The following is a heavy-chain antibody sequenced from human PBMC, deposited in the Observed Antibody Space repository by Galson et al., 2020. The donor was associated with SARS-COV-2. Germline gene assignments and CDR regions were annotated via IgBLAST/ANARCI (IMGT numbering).Heavy chain of an antibody. CDR1: GGSISSYY. CDR3: ARGGGLGPITMVRGIPGPSWDY. Sequence: SETLSLTCTVSGGSISSYYWSWIRQPPGKGLEWIGYIYYSGSTNYNPSLKSRVTISVDTSKNQFSLKLSSVTAADTAVYYCARGGGLGPITMVRGIPGPSWDYWGQGTLVTVSS. J-gene: IGHJ4*02. D-gene: IGHD3-10*01. V-gene: IGHV4-59*13. CDR2: IYYSGST.